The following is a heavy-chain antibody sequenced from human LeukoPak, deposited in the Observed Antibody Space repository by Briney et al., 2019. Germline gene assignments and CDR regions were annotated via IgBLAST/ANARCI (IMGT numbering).Heavy chain of an antibody. Sequence: SETLSLTCNVSGGSISGYYWSWIRQPPGKGLEWIGEINHSGSTNYNPSLKSRVTISVDTSKNQFSLKLSSVTAADTAVYYCARVIPYSSSFNWFDPWGQGTLVTVSS. J-gene: IGHJ5*02. CDR3: ARVIPYSSSFNWFDP. D-gene: IGHD6-13*01. CDR1: GGSISGYY. CDR2: INHSGST. V-gene: IGHV4-34*01.